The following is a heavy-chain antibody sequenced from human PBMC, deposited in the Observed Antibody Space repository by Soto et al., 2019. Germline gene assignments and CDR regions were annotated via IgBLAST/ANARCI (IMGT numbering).Heavy chain of an antibody. J-gene: IGHJ6*01. CDR1: GFTFSSYA. CDR2: ISYDGSNK. Sequence: QVQLVESGGGVVQPGRSLRLSCAASGFTFSSYAMHWVRQAPGKGLEWVAVISYDGSNKYYADSVKGRFTISRDNSKNTLYLQMNSLRAEDTAVYYCARGDATVTTSYYYDGMDVW. D-gene: IGHD4-17*01. CDR3: ARGDATVTTSYYYDGMDV. V-gene: IGHV3-30-3*01.